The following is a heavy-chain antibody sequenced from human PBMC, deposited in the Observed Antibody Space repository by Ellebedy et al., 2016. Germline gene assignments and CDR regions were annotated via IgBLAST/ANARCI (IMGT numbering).Heavy chain of an antibody. CDR1: GLNFNTFF. Sequence: GESLKISXTASGLNFNTFFMTWVRQAPGKGLEWVSTISPGSDITRLADSVKGRFTISRDNFKNSVYLRMNSLSVEDTAVYYCRQGHYADLWGQGTLVTVSS. J-gene: IGHJ4*02. D-gene: IGHD4-17*01. V-gene: IGHV3-23*01. CDR2: ISPGSDIT. CDR3: RQGHYADL.